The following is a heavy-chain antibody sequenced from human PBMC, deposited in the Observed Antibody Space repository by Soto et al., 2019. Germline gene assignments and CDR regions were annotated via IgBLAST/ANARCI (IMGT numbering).Heavy chain of an antibody. J-gene: IGHJ6*02. CDR2: INHSGST. D-gene: IGHD4-4*01. CDR1: GGSFSGYY. CDR3: ARIRITVPPNYYYYYGMDV. V-gene: IGHV4-34*01. Sequence: SETLSLTXAVYGGSFSGYYWSWIRQPPGKGLEWIGEINHSGSTNYNPSLKSRVTISVDTSKNQFSLKLSSVTAADTAVYYCARIRITVPPNYYYYYGMDVWGQGTTVTVSS.